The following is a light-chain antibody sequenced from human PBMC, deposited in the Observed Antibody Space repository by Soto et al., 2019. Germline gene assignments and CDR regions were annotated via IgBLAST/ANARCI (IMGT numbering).Light chain of an antibody. J-gene: IGKJ5*01. Sequence: IVMTQSPATLSLSPGERVTLSCRASQSVGKYLVWYQQKPGQAPRLLIYDASNRATGIPARFSGSGSGTEFTLTLRCPQSEDFAVYYCEEYNNGPRMTFGQGTRLEIK. CDR1: QSVGKY. CDR2: DAS. V-gene: IGKV3-15*01. CDR3: EEYNNGPRMT.